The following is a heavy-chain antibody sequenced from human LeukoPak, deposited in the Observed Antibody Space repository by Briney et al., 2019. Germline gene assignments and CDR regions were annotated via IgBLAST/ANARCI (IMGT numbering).Heavy chain of an antibody. J-gene: IGHJ4*02. CDR2: IYHSGTT. D-gene: IGHD4-11*01. V-gene: IGHV4-38-2*01. Sequence: PSETLSLTCAVSNYSITSGYFWGWIRQPPGKGLEWIASIYHSGTTYYNPSLRNRVTLFVDTSKNQFSLKLTSLTAADTALYYCARILTTFDSWGQGTLVTVFS. CDR1: NYSITSGYF. CDR3: ARILTTFDS.